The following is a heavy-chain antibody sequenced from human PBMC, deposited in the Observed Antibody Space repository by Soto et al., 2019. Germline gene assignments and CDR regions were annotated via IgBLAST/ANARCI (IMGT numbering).Heavy chain of an antibody. CDR1: GFTFSNAW. Sequence: PGGSLRLSCAASGFTFSNAWMSWVRQAPGKGLEWVGRIKSKTDGGTTDYAAPVKGRFTISRDDSKNTLYLQMNSLKTEDTAVYYCTTDPTLERSYYYYYGMDVWGQGTTVTVSS. J-gene: IGHJ6*02. V-gene: IGHV3-15*01. CDR3: TTDPTLERSYYYYYGMDV. CDR2: IKSKTDGGTT.